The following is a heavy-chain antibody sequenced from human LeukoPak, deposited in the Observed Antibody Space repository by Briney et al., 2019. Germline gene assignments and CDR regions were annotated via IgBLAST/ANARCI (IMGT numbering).Heavy chain of an antibody. D-gene: IGHD1-20*01. V-gene: IGHV3-23*01. CDR3: AKDGYNWIAFDD. CDR1: GFTLSTYA. Sequence: GGSLRFSCAASGFTLSTYAMHWVRRAPGKGLEWVAYISGTGFTTYYADSVKGRFTISSDSSKNTLFLQMNSLRAEDTAIYYCAKDGYNWIAFDDWGQGTLVTVSS. J-gene: IGHJ4*02. CDR2: ISGTGFTT.